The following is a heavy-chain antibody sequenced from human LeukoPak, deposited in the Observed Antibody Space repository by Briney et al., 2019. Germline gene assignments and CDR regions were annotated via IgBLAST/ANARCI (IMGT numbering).Heavy chain of an antibody. CDR3: ASSREYYDILTGYTNMPLDY. V-gene: IGHV4-61*02. Sequence: SETLSLTCTVSGGSISSGSYYWSWIRQPAGKGLEWIGRIYTSGSTNYNPSLKSRVTMSVDTSKNQFSLKLSSVTAADTAVYYCASSREYYDILTGYTNMPLDYWGQGTLVTVSS. CDR2: IYTSGST. CDR1: GGSISSGSYY. D-gene: IGHD3-9*01. J-gene: IGHJ4*02.